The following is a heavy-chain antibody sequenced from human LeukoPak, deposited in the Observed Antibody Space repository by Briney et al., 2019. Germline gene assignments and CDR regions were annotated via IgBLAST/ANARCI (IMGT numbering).Heavy chain of an antibody. D-gene: IGHD3-22*01. Sequence: ASETLSLTCSVSGVSISDYYWTWFRQPPGKGLEWIGSIYYSGSTYYNPSLKSRVTISVDTSKNQFSLKLSSVTAADTAVYYCASDGDDNYYDSSGYYPYFDYWGQGTLVAVSS. CDR3: ASDGDDNYYDSSGYYPYFDY. V-gene: IGHV4-39*07. J-gene: IGHJ4*02. CDR2: IYYSGST. CDR1: GVSISDYY.